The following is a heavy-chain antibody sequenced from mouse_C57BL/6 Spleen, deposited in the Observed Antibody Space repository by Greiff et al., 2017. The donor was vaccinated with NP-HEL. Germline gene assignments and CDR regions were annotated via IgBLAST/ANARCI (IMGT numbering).Heavy chain of an antibody. D-gene: IGHD2-5*01. V-gene: IGHV6-6*01. CDR3: TRDSNYPYWYFDV. Sequence: EVHLVESGGGLVQPGGSMKLSCAASGFTFSDAWMDWVRQSPEKGLEWVAEIRNKANNHATYYAESVKGRFTISRDDSKSSVYLQMNSLRAEDTGIYYCTRDSNYPYWYFDVWGTGTTVTVSS. J-gene: IGHJ1*03. CDR2: IRNKANNHAT. CDR1: GFTFSDAW.